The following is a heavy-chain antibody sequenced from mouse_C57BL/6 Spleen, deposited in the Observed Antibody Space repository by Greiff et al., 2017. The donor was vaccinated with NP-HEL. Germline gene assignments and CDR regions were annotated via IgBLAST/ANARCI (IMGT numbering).Heavy chain of an antibody. CDR3: IYSSSLAWFAY. CDR1: GFTFSNYW. J-gene: IGHJ3*01. V-gene: IGHV6-3*01. D-gene: IGHD1-1*01. Sequence: EVKLVESGGGLVQPGGSMKLSCVASGFTFSNYWMNWVRQSPEKGLEWVAQIRLKSDNYATHYAESVKGRFTISRDDSKSSVYLQKNNLRAEDTGIYYCIYSSSLAWFAYWGQGTLVTVSA. CDR2: IRLKSDNYAT.